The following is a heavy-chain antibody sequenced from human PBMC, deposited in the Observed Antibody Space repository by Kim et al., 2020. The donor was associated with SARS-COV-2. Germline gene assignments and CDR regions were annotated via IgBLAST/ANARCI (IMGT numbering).Heavy chain of an antibody. Sequence: GGSLRLSCAASGFTFDDYAMHWVRQAPGKGLEWVSGISWNSGSIGYADSVKGRFTISRDNAKNSLYLKMNSLRAGDTALYYCAKDRAVREGYNDYYGMDVWGQATTVTVTS. CDR2: ISWNSGSI. D-gene: IGHD3-10*01. V-gene: IGHV3-9*01. CDR3: AKDRAVREGYNDYYGMDV. J-gene: IGHJ6*02. CDR1: GFTFDDYA.